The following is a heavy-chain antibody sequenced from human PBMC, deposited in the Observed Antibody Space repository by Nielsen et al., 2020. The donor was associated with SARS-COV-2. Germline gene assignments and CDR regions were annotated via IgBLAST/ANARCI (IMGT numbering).Heavy chain of an antibody. Sequence: WIRQPPGKGLEWVAVISYDGSNKYYADSVKGRFTISRDNSKNTLYLQMNSLRAEDTAVYYCARDSLLWFESVGMDVWGQGTTVTVSS. V-gene: IGHV3-30-3*01. CDR3: ARDSLLWFESVGMDV. CDR2: ISYDGSNK. D-gene: IGHD3-10*01. J-gene: IGHJ6*02.